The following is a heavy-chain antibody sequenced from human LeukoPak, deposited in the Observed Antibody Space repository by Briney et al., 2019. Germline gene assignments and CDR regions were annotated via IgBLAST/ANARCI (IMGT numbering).Heavy chain of an antibody. Sequence: PSETLSLTCTVSGGSISRYYWSWIRQPPGKGLQWIGYIYYSGSTNYNPSLKSRVTISVNTSKNQFSLKLSSVSAADTAVYYCARDLPSWRFTRYNWFDHWGQGTLVTVSS. D-gene: IGHD5-12*01. V-gene: IGHV4-59*01. J-gene: IGHJ5*02. CDR2: IYYSGST. CDR3: ARDLPSWRFTRYNWFDH. CDR1: GGSISRYY.